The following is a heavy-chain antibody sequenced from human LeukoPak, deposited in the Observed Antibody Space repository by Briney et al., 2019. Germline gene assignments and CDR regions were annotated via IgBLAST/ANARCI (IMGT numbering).Heavy chain of an antibody. CDR2: TSYDGSNK. J-gene: IGHJ4*02. CDR1: GFTVSSNY. V-gene: IGHV3-30-3*01. CDR3: AREVYSYGPLPYFDY. Sequence: GGSLRLSCAASGFTVSSNYMSWVRQAPGKGLEWVAVTSYDGSNKYYADSVKGRFTISRDNSKNTLYLQMNSLRAEDTAVYYCAREVYSYGPLPYFDYWGQGTLVTVSS. D-gene: IGHD5-18*01.